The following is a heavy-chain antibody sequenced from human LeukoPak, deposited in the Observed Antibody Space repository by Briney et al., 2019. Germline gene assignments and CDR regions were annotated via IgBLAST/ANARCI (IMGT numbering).Heavy chain of an antibody. V-gene: IGHV3-23*01. CDR3: VCLIVVAGTFDY. CDR1: GFTFSSYA. D-gene: IGHD6-19*01. Sequence: GGSLRLPCAASGFTFSSYAMSWVRQAPGKGLEWVSAISGSGGSTYYADSVKGRFTISRDNSKNTLYLQMNSLRAEDTAVYYCVCLIVVAGTFDYWGQGTLVTVSS. CDR2: ISGSGGST. J-gene: IGHJ4*02.